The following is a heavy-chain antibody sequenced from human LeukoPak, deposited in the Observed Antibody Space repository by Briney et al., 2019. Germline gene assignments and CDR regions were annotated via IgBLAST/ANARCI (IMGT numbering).Heavy chain of an antibody. CDR3: ARAPVATPSEFDY. CDR1: GGSINSGAYS. Sequence: SQTLSLTCAVSGGSINSGAYSWTWIRQPPGKSLEWIGYIYENGNAFYNPSLKSRVAISADTPMNQFSLKLSSTTAADTAVYYCARAPVATPSEFDYWGQGTLVTVSS. CDR2: IYENGNA. V-gene: IGHV4-30-2*05. J-gene: IGHJ4*02. D-gene: IGHD5-12*01.